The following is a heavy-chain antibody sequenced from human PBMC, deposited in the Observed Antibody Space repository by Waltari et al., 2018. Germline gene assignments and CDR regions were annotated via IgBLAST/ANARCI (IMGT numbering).Heavy chain of an antibody. CDR2: FSSGGRP. Sequence: QLQLQESGPGLVKPSETLSLTCTVSGASINNTSYYWGWIRQPPGKGPEWIGSFSSGGRPYQTPSLKTRLTISVDTSKNRFSLNLSSVTVADTALYYCARHGGWEVDYWGQGALVTVSS. CDR3: ARHGGWEVDY. V-gene: IGHV4-39*01. J-gene: IGHJ4*02. CDR1: GASINNTSYY. D-gene: IGHD6-19*01.